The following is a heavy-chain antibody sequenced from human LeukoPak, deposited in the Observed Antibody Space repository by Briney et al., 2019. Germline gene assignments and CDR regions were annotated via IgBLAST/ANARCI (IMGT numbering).Heavy chain of an antibody. J-gene: IGHJ4*02. CDR2: ISGSGSYI. D-gene: IGHD6-19*01. CDR3: VGWALFDY. CDR1: GFTFSDYS. Sequence: PGGSLRLSCAASGFTFSDYSMNWVRQTPRKGLEWVSCISGSGSYIYYADSVKGRFTISRDNAKNSLHLQVNSLRAEDTAVYYCVGWALFDYWGQGTLVTVSS. V-gene: IGHV3-21*04.